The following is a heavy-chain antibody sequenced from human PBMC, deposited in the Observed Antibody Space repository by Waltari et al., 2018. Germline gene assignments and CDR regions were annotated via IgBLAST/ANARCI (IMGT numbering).Heavy chain of an antibody. CDR1: GGTFNSYA. CDR2: IIPFLGIA. J-gene: IGHJ4*02. Sequence: QVQLVQSGAEVKKPGSSVKVSCKASGGTFNSYAISWVRQVPGQGLEWMGGIIPFLGIADYGQKFQGRVTSTADESTTTAYMDLSSLRSDDTAVYYCARRSNSDYILDYWGQGTLVTVSS. CDR3: ARRSNSDYILDY. D-gene: IGHD4-4*01. V-gene: IGHV1-69*12.